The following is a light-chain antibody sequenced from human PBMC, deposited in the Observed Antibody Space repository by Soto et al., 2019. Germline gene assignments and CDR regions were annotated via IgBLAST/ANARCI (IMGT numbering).Light chain of an antibody. CDR2: GAS. CDR1: QSVSSSY. Sequence: EIELTQSPGTLSLSPGERATLSCRASQSVSSSYLAWYQQKPGQAPRLLIYGASSRATGIPDRFSGSGSGTDFTLTISRLEPEDFAVYYCQQYGSSLPFGQGTKLEIK. V-gene: IGKV3-20*01. J-gene: IGKJ2*01. CDR3: QQYGSSLP.